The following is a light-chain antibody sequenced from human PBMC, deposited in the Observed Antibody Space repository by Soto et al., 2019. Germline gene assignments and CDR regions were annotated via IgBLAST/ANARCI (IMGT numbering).Light chain of an antibody. J-gene: IGKJ1*01. CDR1: QLISNY. V-gene: IGKV1-39*01. CDR2: GAS. CDR3: QQSYLTPWT. Sequence: DIQMTQYPSSLSASVGDRVTIACRSSQLISNYLNWYQQKPGKAPNLLVFGASRLQSGVPSRFSGRGSGTEFTLTISSLQPEDFATYYCQQSYLTPWTFGQGTKVE.